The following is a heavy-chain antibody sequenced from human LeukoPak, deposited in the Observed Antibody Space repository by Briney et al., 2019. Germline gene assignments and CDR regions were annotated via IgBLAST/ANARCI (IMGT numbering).Heavy chain of an antibody. CDR3: ANRATVRFLEWYIPPYDY. CDR2: ISGSGGST. CDR1: AFPFNNYA. D-gene: IGHD3-3*01. J-gene: IGHJ4*02. V-gene: IGHV3-23*01. Sequence: GGSLRLSCAASAFPFNNYAMTWVRQAPGKGLEWVSAISGSGGSTYYADSVKGRFTISRDNSKNTLYLQMNSLRAEDTAVYYCANRATVRFLEWYIPPYDYWGQGTLVTVSS.